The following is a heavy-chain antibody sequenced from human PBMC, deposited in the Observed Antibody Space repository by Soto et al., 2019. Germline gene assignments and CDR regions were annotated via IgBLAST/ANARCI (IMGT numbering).Heavy chain of an antibody. CDR1: GGTFSTYA. V-gene: IGHV1-69*01. D-gene: IGHD1-26*01. J-gene: IGHJ4*02. CDR2: IIPMFGTA. CDR3: ARGWETVGTTTPFAY. Sequence: QVQLVQSGAEVKKPGSSVKVSCKASGGTFSTYAITWVRQAPGQGLEWMGGIIPMFGTANYAQKFRGRVTVTADESTSTAHMELSRLRSGDTAVYYGARGWETVGTTTPFAYWGQGTLVTVSS.